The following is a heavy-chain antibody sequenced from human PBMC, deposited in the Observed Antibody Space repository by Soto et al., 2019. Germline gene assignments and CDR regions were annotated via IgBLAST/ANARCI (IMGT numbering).Heavy chain of an antibody. J-gene: IGHJ5*01. D-gene: IGHD5-12*01. CDR1: GGMFSTYA. Sequence: QVQLVQSGAEVKRPGSSVKVSCKASGGMFSTYAFSWVRQAPGQGLEWMGQIIPMFGSPNYAQKLQGSVTTTADKSTSTAYMELNTLRSEDTAVYYCAGGGKEDGYIFDSWGQGTLVAVSS. V-gene: IGHV1-69*06. CDR3: AGGGKEDGYIFDS. CDR2: IIPMFGSP.